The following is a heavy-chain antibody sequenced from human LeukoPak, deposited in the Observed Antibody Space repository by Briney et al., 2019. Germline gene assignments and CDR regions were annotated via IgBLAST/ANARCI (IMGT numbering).Heavy chain of an antibody. D-gene: IGHD1-1*01. CDR3: ARDPYTGSMFDY. Sequence: GGSLRLSCVTSGXTFTSVSMSWVRQAPGKGLEWVAFIGHVAGDIFYADSVKGRFNISRDDAKGSVYLQMNSLRVDDTAVYFCARDPYTGSMFDYWGHGTLVTVSS. J-gene: IGHJ4*01. CDR2: IGHVAGDI. CDR1: GXTFTSVS. V-gene: IGHV3-21*01.